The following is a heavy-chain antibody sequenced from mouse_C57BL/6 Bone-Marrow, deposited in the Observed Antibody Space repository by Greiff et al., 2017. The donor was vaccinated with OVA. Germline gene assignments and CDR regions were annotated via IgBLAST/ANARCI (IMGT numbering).Heavy chain of an antibody. V-gene: IGHV1-81*01. CDR3: ARHYGSPYFDY. CDR2: IYPRSGNT. CDR1: GYTFTSYG. D-gene: IGHD1-1*01. J-gene: IGHJ2*01. Sequence: QVQLKESGAELARPGASVKLSCKASGYTFTSYGISWVKQRTGQGLEWIGEIYPRSGNTYYNEKFKGKATLTADKSSSTAYMELRSLTSEDSAVYFCARHYGSPYFDYWGQGTTLTVSS.